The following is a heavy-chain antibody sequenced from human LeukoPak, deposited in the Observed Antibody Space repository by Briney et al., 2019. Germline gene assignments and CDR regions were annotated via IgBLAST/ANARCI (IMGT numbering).Heavy chain of an antibody. J-gene: IGHJ6*03. CDR3: ARGPRDSSSWYAIWYERILHYYMDV. D-gene: IGHD6-13*01. Sequence: ASVKVSCKVSGYTLTELSMHWVRQAPGKGLEWMGWMNPNSGNTGYAQKFQGRVTMTRNTSISTAYMELSSLRSEDTAVYYCARGPRDSSSWYAIWYERILHYYMDVGGKGTTVTVSS. CDR1: GYTLTELS. CDR2: MNPNSGNT. V-gene: IGHV1-8*01.